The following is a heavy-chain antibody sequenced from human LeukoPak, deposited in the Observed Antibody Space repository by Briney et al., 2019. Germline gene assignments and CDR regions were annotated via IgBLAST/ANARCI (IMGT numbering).Heavy chain of an antibody. V-gene: IGHV3-23*01. Sequence: GGTLRFSCAASGLTFSSYGMSWVRQAPGQGLEWVSGISASGGSTYYADSVKGRFTISRDNARNSLYLQMSSLRAEDTAVYYCAKGEYSASWYSYWGQGTLVTVSS. J-gene: IGHJ4*02. CDR2: ISASGGST. CDR3: AKGEYSASWYSY. D-gene: IGHD6-13*01. CDR1: GLTFSSYG.